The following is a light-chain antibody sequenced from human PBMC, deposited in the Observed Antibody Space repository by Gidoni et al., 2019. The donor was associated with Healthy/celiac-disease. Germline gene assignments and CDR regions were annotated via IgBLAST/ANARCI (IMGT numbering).Light chain of an antibody. Sequence: DIQMTQSPSSLSAYVGDRVTITCRASQSISSYLNWYQQKPGKAPNLLIYASSSLQSGVPSRFSGSGSWTDFTLTISSLQPEDFATYYCQQSYSTPPTFGQGTKVEIK. CDR3: QQSYSTPPT. V-gene: IGKV1-39*01. CDR2: ASS. CDR1: QSISSY. J-gene: IGKJ1*01.